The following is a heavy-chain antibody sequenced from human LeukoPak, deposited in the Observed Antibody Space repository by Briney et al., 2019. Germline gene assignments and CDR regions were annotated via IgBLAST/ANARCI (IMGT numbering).Heavy chain of an antibody. V-gene: IGHV1-18*01. CDR1: GYTFTSYG. D-gene: IGHD3-3*01. CDR3: ARVGRSWSGYNYLDY. J-gene: IGHJ4*02. Sequence: ASVKVSCKASGYTFTSYGIGWVRQAPGQGLEWMGWISAYNGNTNYAQKLQGRVTMTTDTSTSTAYMELRSLRSDDTAVYYCARVGRSWSGYNYLDYWGQGTLVTVSS. CDR2: ISAYNGNT.